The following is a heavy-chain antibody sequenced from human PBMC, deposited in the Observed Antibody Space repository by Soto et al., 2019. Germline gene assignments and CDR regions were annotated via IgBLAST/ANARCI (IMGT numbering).Heavy chain of an antibody. V-gene: IGHV1-69*08. CDR1: GGTFSSYT. CDR2: IIPILGIA. Sequence: QVQLVQSGAEVTKPGSSVKVSCKASGGTFSSYTISWVRQAPGQGLEWMGRIIPILGIANYAQKFQCRVTITADKSTSTAYMELSSLRSEDTAVYYCARDGYNNNDFAYWGQGTLVTVSS. J-gene: IGHJ4*02. CDR3: ARDGYNNNDFAY. D-gene: IGHD5-12*01.